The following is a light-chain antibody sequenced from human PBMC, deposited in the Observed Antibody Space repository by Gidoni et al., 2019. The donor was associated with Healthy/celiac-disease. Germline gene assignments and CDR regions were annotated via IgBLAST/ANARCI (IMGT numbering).Light chain of an antibody. V-gene: IGKV1-5*01. CDR3: QQYNSYPWT. J-gene: IGKJ1*01. CDR1: PSISSW. Sequence: DIQMTQSPSTLSASVGDRVTITCRASPSISSWLDWDQQKPGKAPKLLIPERPKYSGRWITPSNRVTPRIVSQSRTEFSLTSSSLQPDDFATYYCQQYNSYPWTFGQGTKVEIK. CDR2: RPKY.